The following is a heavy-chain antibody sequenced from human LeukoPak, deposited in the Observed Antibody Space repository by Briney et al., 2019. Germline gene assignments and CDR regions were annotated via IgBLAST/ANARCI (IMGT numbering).Heavy chain of an antibody. Sequence: SETLSLTFTVSGASVSVASFCWMWIRQPPGQGLEWIGCVSYSGSTNYNPSLKSRVTISLDTSKNQFSLKLNSVTAADTAVYYCAREYEGSAYYHWGRGTLVTVSS. CDR1: GASVSVASFC. D-gene: IGHD3-3*01. CDR3: AREYEGSAYYH. CDR2: VSYSGST. J-gene: IGHJ5*02. V-gene: IGHV4-61*01.